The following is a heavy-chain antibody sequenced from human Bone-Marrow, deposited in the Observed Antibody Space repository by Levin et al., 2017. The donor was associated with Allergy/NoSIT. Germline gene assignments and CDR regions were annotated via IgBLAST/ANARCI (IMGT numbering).Heavy chain of an antibody. V-gene: IGHV2-5*02. CDR1: GFSLKSGGVG. CDR2: VYWDDEK. J-gene: IGHJ4*02. CDR3: AHTTGDGFFDY. Sequence: SGPTLVKPTQTLTLTCTYSGFSLKSGGVGVGWIRQPPGKALEWLALVYWDDEKRYRPSLKNRVTITKDISKNQVVLTMTNMDPVDTATYSCAHTTGDGFFDYWGRGTLVTVSS. D-gene: IGHD5-24*01.